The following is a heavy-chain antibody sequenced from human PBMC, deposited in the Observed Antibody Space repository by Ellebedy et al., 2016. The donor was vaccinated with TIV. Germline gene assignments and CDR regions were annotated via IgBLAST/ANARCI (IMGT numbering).Heavy chain of an antibody. CDR1: GFTFSTYS. V-gene: IGHV3-48*01. CDR2: ISSSSSAI. J-gene: IGHJ4*02. CDR3: ARAGGGFLEWLSQDYFDY. Sequence: GESLKISCVASGFTFSTYSMNWVRQAPGKGLEWVSYISSSSSAIYYADFVKGRFTISRDNAKNSLYLQMNRLRAEDTAVYNCARAGGGFLEWLSQDYFDYWGQGTLVTVSS. D-gene: IGHD3-3*01.